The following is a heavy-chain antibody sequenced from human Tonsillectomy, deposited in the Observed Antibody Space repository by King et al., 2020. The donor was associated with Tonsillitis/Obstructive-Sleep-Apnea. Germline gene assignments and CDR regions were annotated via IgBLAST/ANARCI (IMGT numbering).Heavy chain of an antibody. D-gene: IGHD2-2*01. CDR3: ARFPAVIVVVPAEHDYYVMDV. J-gene: IGHJ6*02. CDR2: IYYSGST. Sequence: QLQESGPGLVKPSQTLSLTCTVSGGSISSATYYWSWIRQHPGKGLEWIGDIYYSGSTYYNPSLKSRVTISVDTSKNQFSLKLNSVTAADTAVYYCARFPAVIVVVPAEHDYYVMDVWGQGTTVTVSS. V-gene: IGHV4-31*03. CDR1: GGSISSATYY.